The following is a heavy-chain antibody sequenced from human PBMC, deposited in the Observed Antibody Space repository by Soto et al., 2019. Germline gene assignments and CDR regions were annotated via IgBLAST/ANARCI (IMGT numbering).Heavy chain of an antibody. CDR1: GFTFSSYA. CDR2: ISYDGSNK. Sequence: GGSLRLSCAASGFTFSSYAMHWVRQAPGKGLEWVAVISYDGSNKYYADSVKGRFTISRDNSKNTLYLQMNSLRAEDTAVYYCAKAILSSGWEDFDYWGQGTLVTVSS. D-gene: IGHD6-19*01. V-gene: IGHV3-30-3*01. J-gene: IGHJ4*02. CDR3: AKAILSSGWEDFDY.